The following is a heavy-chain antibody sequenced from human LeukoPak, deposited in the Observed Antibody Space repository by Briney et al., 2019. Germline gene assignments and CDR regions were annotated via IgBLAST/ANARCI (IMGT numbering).Heavy chain of an antibody. CDR2: ISGSGGST. V-gene: IGHV3-23*01. CDR1: GFTFSSYA. J-gene: IGHJ6*02. Sequence: GWSLRLSCAASGFTFSSYAMSWVRQAPGKGLEWVSAISGSGGSTYYADSVKGRFTISRDNSKNTLYLQMNSLRAEDTAVYYCAKGGYSGYDFNYYYGMDVWGQGTTVTVSS. D-gene: IGHD5-12*01. CDR3: AKGGYSGYDFNYYYGMDV.